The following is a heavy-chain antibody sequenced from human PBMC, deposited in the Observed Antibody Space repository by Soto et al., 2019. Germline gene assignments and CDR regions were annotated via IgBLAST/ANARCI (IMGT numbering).Heavy chain of an antibody. CDR3: ARGKGLYDFWIRDGDAFDL. J-gene: IGHJ3*01. Sequence: QVQLVQSGAEVKKPGSSVKVSCKASGGTFSSYAISWVRQAPGQGLEWMGGIIPIFGTANYAQKFQGRVTITGEESKITAYMEVSSLRAGDTAVYYCARGKGLYDFWIRDGDAFDLWGQGTIVTVSS. D-gene: IGHD3-3*01. CDR2: IIPIFGTA. CDR1: GGTFSSYA. V-gene: IGHV1-69*01.